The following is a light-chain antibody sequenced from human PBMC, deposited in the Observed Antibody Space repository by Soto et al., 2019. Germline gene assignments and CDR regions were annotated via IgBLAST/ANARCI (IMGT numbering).Light chain of an antibody. V-gene: IGKV3-20*01. CDR3: QQYGSSPYT. CDR1: QSVSSTY. CDR2: GAS. J-gene: IGKJ2*01. Sequence: EIVLTQSPGTLSLSPGERTTLSCRASQSVSSTYLAWFQQKPGQPPRLLFYGASSRATGIPDRFSGSGSGTDFTLTISRLEPEDFAVYFCQQYGSSPYTFGQGTKLEIK.